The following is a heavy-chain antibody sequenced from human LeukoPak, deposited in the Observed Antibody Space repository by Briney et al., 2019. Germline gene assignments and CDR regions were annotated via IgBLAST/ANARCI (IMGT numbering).Heavy chain of an antibody. Sequence: SETLSLTCAVYGGSFSGYYWSWIRQPPGKGLEWIGEINHSGSTNYNPSLKSRVTISVDTSKNQFSLKLSSVTAADTAVYYCARGRWGYSYGYAYWGQGTLVTVSS. CDR2: INHSGST. CDR1: GGSFSGYY. D-gene: IGHD5-18*01. V-gene: IGHV4-34*01. J-gene: IGHJ4*02. CDR3: ARGRWGYSYGYAY.